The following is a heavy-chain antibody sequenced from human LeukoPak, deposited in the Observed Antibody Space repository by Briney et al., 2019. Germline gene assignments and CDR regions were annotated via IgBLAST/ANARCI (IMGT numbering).Heavy chain of an antibody. CDR1: GFTFSDYY. V-gene: IGHV3-11*01. D-gene: IGHD6-6*01. Sequence: GGSLRLSCAASGFTFSDYYMSWIRQAPGKGLEWVSYISSSGSTIYYADSVKGRFTISRGNAKNSLYLQMNSLRAEDTAVYYCARYSSSLYYYYYMDVWGKGTTVTVSS. CDR2: ISSSGSTI. J-gene: IGHJ6*03. CDR3: ARYSSSLYYYYYMDV.